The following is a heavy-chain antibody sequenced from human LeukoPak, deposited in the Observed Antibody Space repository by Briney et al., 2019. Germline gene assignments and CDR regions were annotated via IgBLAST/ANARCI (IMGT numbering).Heavy chain of an antibody. J-gene: IGHJ4*02. CDR3: ARDDYGGRGEFDC. CDR2: ISGSGGST. V-gene: IGHV3-23*01. Sequence: GGSLRLSCAASGFTFSSYGMSWVRQAPGKGLEWVSAISGSGGSTYYADSVKGRFTISRDNSKNTLYLQMNSLRAEDTAVYYCARDDYGGRGEFDCCGQGTLVTVSS. CDR1: GFTFSSYG. D-gene: IGHD4-23*01.